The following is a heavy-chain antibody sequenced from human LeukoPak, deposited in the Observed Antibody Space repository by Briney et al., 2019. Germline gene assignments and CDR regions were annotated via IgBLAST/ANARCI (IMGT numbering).Heavy chain of an antibody. V-gene: IGHV3-7*03. CDR3: ASSQWLGNYFAY. J-gene: IGHJ4*02. CDR1: GFTFSSYA. D-gene: IGHD6-19*01. CDR2: IEQDGSEK. Sequence: GGSLRLSCAASGFTFSSYAMSWVRQAPGKGLEWVANIEQDGSEKYYVDSVKGRFTISRDNAKNSLYLQMNSLRAEDTAVYYCASSQWLGNYFAYWGQGTLVTVSS.